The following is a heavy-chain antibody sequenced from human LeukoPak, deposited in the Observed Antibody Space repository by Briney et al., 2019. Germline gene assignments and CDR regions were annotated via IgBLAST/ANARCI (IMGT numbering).Heavy chain of an antibody. CDR3: ARGDIQWDY. V-gene: IGHV1-2*02. J-gene: IGHJ4*02. D-gene: IGHD6-19*01. CDR2: IDPNSGGT. CDR1: GYTFTAYY. Sequence: ASVKVSCKASGYTFTAYYIHWVRQAPGQGHEWMGWIDPNSGGTNFAQKFQGRVTMTRDTSITTAYVELSSLKSDDTAVYYCARGDIQWDYWGQGTQVTVSS.